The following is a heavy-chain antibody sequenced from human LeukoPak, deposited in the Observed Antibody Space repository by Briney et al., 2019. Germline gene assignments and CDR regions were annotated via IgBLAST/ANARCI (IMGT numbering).Heavy chain of an antibody. CDR3: ARGVLYHDILTGYFYFDY. CDR2: IYYSGST. V-gene: IGHV4-59*01. D-gene: IGHD3-9*01. CDR1: GGSISSYY. Sequence: SETLSLTCTVSGGSISSYYWSWIRQPPGKGLEWIGYIYYSGSTNYNPSLKSRVTISVDTSKNQFSLKLSSVTAADTAVYYCARGVLYHDILTGYFYFDYWGQGTLVTVSS. J-gene: IGHJ4*02.